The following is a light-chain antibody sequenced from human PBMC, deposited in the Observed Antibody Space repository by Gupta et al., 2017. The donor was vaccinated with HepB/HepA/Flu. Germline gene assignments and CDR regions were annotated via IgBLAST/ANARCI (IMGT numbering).Light chain of an antibody. CDR3: SSYSSTSTVV. CDR2: DVS. V-gene: IGLV2-14*03. Sequence: DVGGYNYASWYQQLPGEAPKLMIYDVSNRPSGVSNRFSCSKSGNTASLTISGLRAEDEADYYCSSYSSTSTVVFGGGTELTVL. CDR1: DVGGYNY. J-gene: IGLJ2*01.